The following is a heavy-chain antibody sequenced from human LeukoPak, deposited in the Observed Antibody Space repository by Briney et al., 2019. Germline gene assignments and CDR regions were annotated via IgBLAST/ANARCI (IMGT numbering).Heavy chain of an antibody. V-gene: IGHV3-33*01. CDR1: GLTFSSYG. CDR3: ARVGDGDYGGDY. D-gene: IGHD4-17*01. J-gene: IGHJ4*02. Sequence: PGGSLRLSCAASGLTFSSYGMHWVRQAPGKGLEWVAVIWYDGSNKYYADSVKGRFTISRDNSKNTLYLQMNSLRAEDTAVYYCARVGDGDYGGDYWGQGTLVTVSS. CDR2: IWYDGSNK.